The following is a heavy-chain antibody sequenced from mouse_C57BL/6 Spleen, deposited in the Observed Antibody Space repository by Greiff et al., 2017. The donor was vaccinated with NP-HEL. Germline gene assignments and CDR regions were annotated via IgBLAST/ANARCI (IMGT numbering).Heavy chain of an antibody. J-gene: IGHJ1*03. V-gene: IGHV1-42*01. CDR3: AREGTTVEYFDV. CDR1: GYSFTGYY. Sequence: VQLQQSGPELVKPGASVKISCKASGYSFTGYYMNWVKQSPEKSLEWIGEINPSTGGTTYNQKFKAKATLTVDKSSSTAYMQLKSLTSEDSAVYYCAREGTTVEYFDVWGTGTTVTVSS. D-gene: IGHD1-1*01. CDR2: INPSTGGT.